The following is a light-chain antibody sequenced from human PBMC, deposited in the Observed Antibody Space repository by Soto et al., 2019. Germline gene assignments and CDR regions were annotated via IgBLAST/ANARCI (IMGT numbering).Light chain of an antibody. CDR3: CSFAGLNTFI. CDR2: DVD. J-gene: IGLJ2*01. CDR1: NSDIGAYNY. V-gene: IGLV2-11*01. Sequence: SALTQPRSVSGSPGQSVTISCVGTNSDIGAYNYVSWYHQHPGKAPQVILFDVDRRPSGVPDRFSGSKSGNTASLTISGLQTEDEGDFYCCSFAGLNTFIFGGGTKLTVL.